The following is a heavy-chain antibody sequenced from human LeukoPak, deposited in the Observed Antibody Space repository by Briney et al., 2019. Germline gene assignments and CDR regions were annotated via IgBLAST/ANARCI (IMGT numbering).Heavy chain of an antibody. CDR1: GGSISSSSYY. CDR3: ARRKNYYDSTEIDY. Sequence: PSQTLSLTCTVSGGSISSSSYYWGWIRQPPGKGLEWIGSIYYSGSTYYNPSLKSRVTISVDTSKNQFSLKLSSVTAADTAVYYCARRKNYYDSTEIDYWGQGTLVTVSS. V-gene: IGHV4-39*01. J-gene: IGHJ4*02. CDR2: IYYSGST. D-gene: IGHD3-22*01.